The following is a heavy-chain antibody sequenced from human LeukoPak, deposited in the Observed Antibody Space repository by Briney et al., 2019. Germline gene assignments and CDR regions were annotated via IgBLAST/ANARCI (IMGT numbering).Heavy chain of an antibody. CDR2: IYPGDSDT. D-gene: IGHD5-12*01. Sequence: GESLKISCKGSGYSFTSYWIGWVRQMPGKGLEWMGIIYPGDSDTRYSPSFQGQVTISADKSISTAYLQWSSLKASDTAMYYCARHGVYSGYDRGGYFDYWGQRTLVTVSS. J-gene: IGHJ4*02. V-gene: IGHV5-51*01. CDR1: GYSFTSYW. CDR3: ARHGVYSGYDRGGYFDY.